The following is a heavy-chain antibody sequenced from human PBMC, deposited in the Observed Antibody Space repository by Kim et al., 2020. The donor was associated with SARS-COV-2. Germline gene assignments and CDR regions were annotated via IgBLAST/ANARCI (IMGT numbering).Heavy chain of an antibody. CDR1: GYSFGNHW. Sequence: GESLKISCKASGYSFGNHWISWGRQMPGKGLEWLGRIDPYDSYTHKSPSYEGRVNISDDRSVPTVYLEWTSLEDSDPSMYYCVRHVVGSSGLTGDWFDPWGQGTLVSVSS. D-gene: IGHD3-9*01. CDR2: IDPYDSYT. CDR3: VRHVVGSSGLTGDWFDP. V-gene: IGHV5-10-1*01. J-gene: IGHJ5*02.